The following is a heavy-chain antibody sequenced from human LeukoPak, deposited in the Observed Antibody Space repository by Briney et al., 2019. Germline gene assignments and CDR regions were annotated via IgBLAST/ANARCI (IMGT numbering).Heavy chain of an antibody. D-gene: IGHD3-22*01. V-gene: IGHV3-7*01. CDR1: GFTFSTYW. CDR3: ARYRDYYDSSGYFDY. Sequence: GGSLRLSCAASGFTFSTYWMSWVRQAPGKGLEWVANIKQDGSEKYYVDSVKGRFTISRDNAKNSLYLQMNSLRAEDTAVYYCARYRDYYDSSGYFDYWAQGTLVTVSS. J-gene: IGHJ4*02. CDR2: IKQDGSEK.